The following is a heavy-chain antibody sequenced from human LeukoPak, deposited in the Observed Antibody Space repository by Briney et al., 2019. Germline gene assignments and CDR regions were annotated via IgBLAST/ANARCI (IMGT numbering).Heavy chain of an antibody. Sequence: GSLRLSCAASGFTFSSYSMNWVRQAPGKGLEWVSSISSSSSYIYYADSVKGRFTISRDNAKNSLYLQMNSLRAEDTAVYYCARDSHTAGAREPNDAFDIWGQGTMVTVSS. CDR3: ARDSHTAGAREPNDAFDI. J-gene: IGHJ3*02. CDR1: GFTFSSYS. CDR2: ISSSSSYI. V-gene: IGHV3-21*01. D-gene: IGHD1-26*01.